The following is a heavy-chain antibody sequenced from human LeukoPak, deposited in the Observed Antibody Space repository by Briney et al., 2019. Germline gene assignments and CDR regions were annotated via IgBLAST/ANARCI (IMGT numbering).Heavy chain of an antibody. CDR2: IRQDGSEK. CDR1: GFTFSNYW. Sequence: PGGSLRLSCAASGFTFSNYWMSWVRQAPGKGLEWVANIRQDGSEKYYVDSMRGRSTISRDNAKNSLYLQMGSLRAEDTAVYYCARSTAGLDYWGQGTLVTVSS. CDR3: ARSTAGLDY. J-gene: IGHJ4*02. V-gene: IGHV3-7*01. D-gene: IGHD1-1*01.